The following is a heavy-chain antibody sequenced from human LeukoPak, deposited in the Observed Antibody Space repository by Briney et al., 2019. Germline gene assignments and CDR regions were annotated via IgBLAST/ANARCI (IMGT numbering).Heavy chain of an antibody. D-gene: IGHD6-13*01. CDR2: INHSGST. CDR1: GGSFSGYY. CDR3: AAFRAAAGY. J-gene: IGHJ4*02. Sequence: KTSETLSLTCAVYGGSFSGYYWSWIRQPPGKGLEWIGEINHSGSTSYNPSLKSRVTISVDTSKNQFSLKLSSVTAADTAVYYCAAFRAAAGYWGQGTLVTVSS. V-gene: IGHV4-34*01.